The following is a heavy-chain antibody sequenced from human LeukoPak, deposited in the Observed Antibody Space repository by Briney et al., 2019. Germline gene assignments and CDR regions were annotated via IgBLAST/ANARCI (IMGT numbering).Heavy chain of an antibody. D-gene: IGHD3-10*01. CDR3: ARDRPGSYWYFDL. V-gene: IGHV4-59*01. CDR2: IYYLGST. J-gene: IGHJ2*01. CDR1: GGSISSYY. Sequence: SETLSLTCTVSGGSISSYYWSWIRQPPGKGLEWVGHIYYLGSTNYNPSLKSRVTISVDTSKNYFSLKLNSVIAADTAVYYCARDRPGSYWYFDLWGRGTLVTVSS.